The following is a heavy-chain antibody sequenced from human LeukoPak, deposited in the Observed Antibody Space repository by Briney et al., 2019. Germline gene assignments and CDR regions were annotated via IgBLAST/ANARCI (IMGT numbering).Heavy chain of an antibody. CDR1: GFTFSNYA. J-gene: IGHJ4*02. D-gene: IGHD6-6*01. CDR2: ISGSGGST. Sequence: GGSLRLSCAASGFTFSNYAMSWVRQAPGKGLEWVSGISGSGGSTLYADSVKGRFTISRDNSKNTLYLQMNSLRAGDTAVYYCAKATYISSYGRVDYWGQGTLVTVSS. V-gene: IGHV3-23*01. CDR3: AKATYISSYGRVDY.